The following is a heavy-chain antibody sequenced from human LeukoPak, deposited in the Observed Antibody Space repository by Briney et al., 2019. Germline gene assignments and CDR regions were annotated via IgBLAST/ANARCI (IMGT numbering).Heavy chain of an antibody. D-gene: IGHD2/OR15-2a*01. CDR3: AKNRRAPL. CDR2: INGSGGNT. V-gene: IGHV3-23*01. CDR1: GFTFSSYA. J-gene: IGHJ4*02. Sequence: GGSLRLSCAASGFTFSSYAMSWVRQAPGKGLEWVSDINGSGGNTYYADSVKGRFTISRDNSKNTLYLQMNSLRVEDTAIYYCAKNRRAPLWGQGTLVTVSS.